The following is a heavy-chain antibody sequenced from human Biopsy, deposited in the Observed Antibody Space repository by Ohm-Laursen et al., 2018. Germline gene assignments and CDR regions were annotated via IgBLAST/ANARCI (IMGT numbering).Heavy chain of an antibody. CDR3: ARGIAVVRSLDV. V-gene: IGHV4-59*08. CDR1: GGSIISYY. J-gene: IGHJ6*02. CDR2: VYSSGST. Sequence: TLSLTWSVSGGSIISYYWTWIRQAPGKGLEFIGYVYSSGSTNYNPSLKSRATISLDTSRNKVSLRLSSVTAADTAVYYCARGIAVVRSLDVWGQGTTVAVSS. D-gene: IGHD5-18*01.